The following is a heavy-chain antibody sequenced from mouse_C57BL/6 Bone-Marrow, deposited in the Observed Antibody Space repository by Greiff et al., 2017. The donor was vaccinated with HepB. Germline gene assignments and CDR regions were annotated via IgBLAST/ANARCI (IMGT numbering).Heavy chain of an antibody. Sequence: VKLMESGPGLVQPSQSLSITCTASGFSLTSYGVHWVRQPPGKGLEWLGVLWSGGSTVYNAAFISRMSTSKDNTKSQVFFKKNSLQADDTAIYYCAKGARLGWYGSWIAYWGQGTLVTVSA. J-gene: IGHJ3*01. CDR1: GFSLTSYG. CDR3: AKGARLGWYGSWIAY. D-gene: IGHD2-1*01. V-gene: IGHV2-4*01. CDR2: LWSGGST.